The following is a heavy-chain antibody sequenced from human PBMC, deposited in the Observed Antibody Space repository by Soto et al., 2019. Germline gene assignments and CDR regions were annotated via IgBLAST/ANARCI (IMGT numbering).Heavy chain of an antibody. J-gene: IGHJ4*02. V-gene: IGHV1-69*02. CDR2: IIPILGIA. CDR3: ARSSDSYGFFY. CDR1: GGTFSSYT. Sequence: QVQLVQSGAEVTKPGSSVKVSCKASGGTFSSYTISWVRQAPGQGLEWMGRIIPILGIANYAQKFQGRVTIAADKATSAGDMDLSSLRSEDTAGYYCARSSDSYGFFYWGQGTLVTVSS. D-gene: IGHD5-18*01.